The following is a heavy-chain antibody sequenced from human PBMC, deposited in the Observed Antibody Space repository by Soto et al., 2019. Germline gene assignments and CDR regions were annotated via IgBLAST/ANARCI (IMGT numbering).Heavy chain of an antibody. Sequence: GASVKVSCKASGYTFTIYGISWVRQAPGQGLEWMGWISAYNGNTNYAQKLQGRVTMTTDTSTSTAYMELRSLRSDDTAVYYCARDRVGIAVAGSSAFDIWGQGTMVTVS. CDR2: ISAYNGNT. D-gene: IGHD6-19*01. CDR3: ARDRVGIAVAGSSAFDI. CDR1: GYTFTIYG. V-gene: IGHV1-18*01. J-gene: IGHJ3*02.